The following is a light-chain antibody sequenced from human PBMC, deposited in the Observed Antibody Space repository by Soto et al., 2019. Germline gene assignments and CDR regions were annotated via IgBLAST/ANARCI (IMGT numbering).Light chain of an antibody. Sequence: DIVMTQSPDSLAVSLGERATINCKSSQSVLYSSDNKNYLAWYQQKPGQPPKLLIAWASTRESGIPDRFSGTGSGTDFALTITSLQAEDFATYYRQQLRSYPSTFGGGTKVDIK. CDR2: WAS. CDR3: QQLRSYPST. V-gene: IGKV4-1*01. J-gene: IGKJ4*01. CDR1: QSVLYSSDNKNY.